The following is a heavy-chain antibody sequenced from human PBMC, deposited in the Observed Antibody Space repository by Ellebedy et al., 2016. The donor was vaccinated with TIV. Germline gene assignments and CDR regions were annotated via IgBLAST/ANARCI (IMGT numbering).Heavy chain of an antibody. V-gene: IGHV4-39*01. CDR2: IYYSGST. J-gene: IGHJ4*02. Sequence: SETLSLTXTVSGGSISSSSYYWGWIRQPPGKGLEWIGSIYYSGSTYYNPSLKSRVTISVDTSKNQFSLKLSSVTAADTAVFYCARHGSEGSIVVVPVKHFDYWGQGTLVTVSS. CDR1: GGSISSSSYY. D-gene: IGHD2-2*01. CDR3: ARHGSEGSIVVVPVKHFDY.